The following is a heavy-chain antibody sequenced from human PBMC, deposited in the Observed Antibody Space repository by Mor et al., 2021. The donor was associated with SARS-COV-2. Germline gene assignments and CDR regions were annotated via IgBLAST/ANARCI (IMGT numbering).Heavy chain of an antibody. CDR2: IYYSGST. D-gene: IGHD3-10*01. Sequence: IGYIYYSGSTNYNPSLKSRVTISVDTSKNQFSLKLSSVTAADTAVYYCARASYYYGSGSYPRPLFDYWGQ. J-gene: IGHJ4*02. V-gene: IGHV4-59*01. CDR3: ARASYYYGSGSYPRPLFDY.